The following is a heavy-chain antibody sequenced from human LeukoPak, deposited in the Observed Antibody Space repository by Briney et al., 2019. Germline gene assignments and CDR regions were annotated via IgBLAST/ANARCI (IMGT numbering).Heavy chain of an antibody. V-gene: IGHV1-8*01. J-gene: IGHJ4*02. CDR3: ARTGGPVGATAAYYFDY. Sequence: ASVKLSCKASGYTFTSYDINWVRQATGQGLEWMGWMNPNSGNTGYAQKFQGRVTMTRNTSISTAYMELSSLRSEDTAVYYCARTGGPVGATAAYYFDYWGQGTLVTVSS. CDR1: GYTFTSYD. CDR2: MNPNSGNT. D-gene: IGHD1-26*01.